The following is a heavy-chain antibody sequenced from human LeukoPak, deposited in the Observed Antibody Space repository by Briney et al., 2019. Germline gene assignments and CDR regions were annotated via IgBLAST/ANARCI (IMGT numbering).Heavy chain of an antibody. V-gene: IGHV3-23*01. J-gene: IGHJ4*02. Sequence: PGGSLRLSCAASGFIFSSYAMTWVRQAPGKGLEWVSAISGSGGSTYYADSVKGRFTISRDNSKNTLYLQMKSLRAEDTAIYYCATTPLYYYDSSGYYSDYWGQGTLVTVSS. CDR1: GFIFSSYA. D-gene: IGHD3-22*01. CDR2: ISGSGGST. CDR3: ATTPLYYYDSSGYYSDY.